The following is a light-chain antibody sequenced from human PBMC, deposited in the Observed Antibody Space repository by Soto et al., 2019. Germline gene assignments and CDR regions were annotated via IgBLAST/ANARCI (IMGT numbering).Light chain of an antibody. J-gene: IGKJ3*01. CDR3: QRYNSHLFF. CDR1: QDIGDW. Sequence: DDRLTQSPSTLSACVGDRVTISCRASQDIGDWLAWYQQKPGKAPKLLIHRVSRLQSGVPVRFSGSGSETEFTLTINGLPPDDFATYYCQRYNSHLFFFGPGTKVQSK. CDR2: RVS. V-gene: IGKV1-5*03.